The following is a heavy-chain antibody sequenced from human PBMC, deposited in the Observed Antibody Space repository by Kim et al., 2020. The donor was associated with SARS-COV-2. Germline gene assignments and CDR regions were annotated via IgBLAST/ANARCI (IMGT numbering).Heavy chain of an antibody. J-gene: IGHJ3*02. CDR3: ARFHSSSSRAFDI. V-gene: IGHV1-69*01. Sequence: PQRFQGGVTITADESTSTAYMELSSLRSEDTAVYYCARFHSSSSRAFDIWGQGTMVTVSS. D-gene: IGHD6-6*01.